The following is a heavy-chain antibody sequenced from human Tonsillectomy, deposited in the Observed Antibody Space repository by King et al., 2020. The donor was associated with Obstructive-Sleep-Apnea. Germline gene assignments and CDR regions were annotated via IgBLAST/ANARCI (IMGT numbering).Heavy chain of an antibody. CDR3: AQPMAAAGIFDS. Sequence: QLQESGPGLVKPSETLSLTCTVSGDSISSYYWSWIRQPAGKGLEWIGRIYTSGSTNYNPSLKSRVTMSVATSKNQFSLRLSSVTAADTAVYYCAQPMAAAGIFDSWGQGTLVTVSS. V-gene: IGHV4-4*07. D-gene: IGHD6-13*01. CDR1: GDSISSYY. CDR2: IYTSGST. J-gene: IGHJ4*02.